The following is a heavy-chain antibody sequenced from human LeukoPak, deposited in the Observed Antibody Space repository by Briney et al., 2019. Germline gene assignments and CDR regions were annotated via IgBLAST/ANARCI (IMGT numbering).Heavy chain of an antibody. V-gene: IGHV3-74*01. J-gene: IGHJ4*02. Sequence: PGGSLRLSCAASGFTFSNYWMHWVRQTPGKGLVWVSRIISDGSSTSYADSVKGRVTISRDNAKNALYLQMNSLRAEDTAVYYCARDGSLPDYWGQGTLVTVSS. CDR1: GFTFSNYW. CDR3: ARDGSLPDY. CDR2: IISDGSST.